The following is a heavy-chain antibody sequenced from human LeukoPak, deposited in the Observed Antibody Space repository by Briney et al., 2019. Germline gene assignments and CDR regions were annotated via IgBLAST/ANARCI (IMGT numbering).Heavy chain of an antibody. D-gene: IGHD3-16*01. CDR2: IHSDGSST. Sequence: PGGSLRLSCAASGFTLSSYWMHWVRQAPGKGLVWVSRIHSDGSSTNYADSMKGRFTISRDNAKNTLYLQMNSLRGEDTAVYYYARGGFTWLDYWGQGTLVTVSS. J-gene: IGHJ4*02. CDR1: GFTLSSYW. V-gene: IGHV3-74*01. CDR3: ARGGFTWLDY.